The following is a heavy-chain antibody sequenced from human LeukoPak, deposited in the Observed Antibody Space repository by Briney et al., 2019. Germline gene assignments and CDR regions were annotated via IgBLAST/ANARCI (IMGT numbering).Heavy chain of an antibody. CDR2: IYYSGST. D-gene: IGHD2-15*01. V-gene: IGHV4-34*03. CDR1: DRSFSGYY. CDR3: LSSPRLVVVVAEN. Sequence: PSETLSLTCAVYDRSFSGYYWSWIRQPPGKGLEWIGSIYYSGSTYYNPSLKSRVTISVDTSKNQFSLKLSSVTAADTAVYYCLSSPRLVVVVAENWGQGTLVTVSS. J-gene: IGHJ4*02.